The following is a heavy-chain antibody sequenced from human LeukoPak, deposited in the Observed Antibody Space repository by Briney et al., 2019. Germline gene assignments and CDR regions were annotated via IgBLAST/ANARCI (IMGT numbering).Heavy chain of an antibody. CDR2: IRYDGSNK. Sequence: PGGSLRLSCAASGFTFSSYGMHWVRQAPGKGLEWVAFIRYDGSNKYYADSVKGRFTISRDNSKNTLYLQMNSLRAEDTAVYYCAKEYDILTGYYAFDIWGQGTVVTVSS. D-gene: IGHD3-9*01. V-gene: IGHV3-30*02. CDR1: GFTFSSYG. CDR3: AKEYDILTGYYAFDI. J-gene: IGHJ3*02.